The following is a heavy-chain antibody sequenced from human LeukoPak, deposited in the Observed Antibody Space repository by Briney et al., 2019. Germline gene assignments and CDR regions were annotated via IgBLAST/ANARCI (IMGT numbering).Heavy chain of an antibody. CDR2: IKQDGSEK. CDR3: AKVLGPYGGQREGIDY. D-gene: IGHD4-23*01. J-gene: IGHJ4*02. V-gene: IGHV3-7*01. Sequence: GGSLRLSCAASGFTFSSYWMSWVRQAPGKGLEWVANIKQDGSEKYYVDSVKGRFTISRDNAKNSLYLQMNSLRAEDTAVYYCAKVLGPYGGQREGIDYWGQGTLVTVSS. CDR1: GFTFSSYW.